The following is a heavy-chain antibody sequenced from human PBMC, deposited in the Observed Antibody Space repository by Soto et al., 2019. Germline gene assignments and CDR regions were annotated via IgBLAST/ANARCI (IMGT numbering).Heavy chain of an antibody. D-gene: IGHD3-3*01. V-gene: IGHV3-33*01. CDR1: GFTFSSYG. CDR3: ARAPSYYDFSGFVYYYMDV. CDR2: IWYDGSNK. J-gene: IGHJ6*03. Sequence: GGSLRLSCAASGFTFSSYGMHWVRQAPGKGLEWVAVIWYDGSNKYYADSVKGRFTISRDNSKNTLYLQMNSLRAEDTAVYYCARAPSYYDFSGFVYYYMDVWGKGTTVTVSS.